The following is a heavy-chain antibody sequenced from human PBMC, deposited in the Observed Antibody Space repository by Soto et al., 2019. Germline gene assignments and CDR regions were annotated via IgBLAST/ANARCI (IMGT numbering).Heavy chain of an antibody. V-gene: IGHV3-74*01. CDR1: GFTFGHHW. J-gene: IGHJ4*02. CDR3: VRGTSAWSGKDY. Sequence: PGGSLRLSCTASGFTFGHHWMHWVRQAPGKGLIWVSRIHVGGSFTDYADSVKGRFTISRDDAKNTLILQMNNLRAEDTAVYYCVRGTSAWSGKDYWGQGTLVTVSS. D-gene: IGHD3-3*01. CDR2: IHVGGSFT.